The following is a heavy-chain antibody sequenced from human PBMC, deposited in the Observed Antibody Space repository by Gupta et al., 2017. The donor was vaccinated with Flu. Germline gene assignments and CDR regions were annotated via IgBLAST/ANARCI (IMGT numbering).Heavy chain of an antibody. Sequence: QVQLPESGSGLVKPSQTLSLTCTVFDGSITRGGHYWTWVRQAAGRGLEWIGRIYARGTTNYNHSLKGRVTISSDTSKSQFSLTLTSVTAADTAIYYWARGNAVTTEAYYDGRDVWGQGTTVTVSS. V-gene: IGHV4-61*02. CDR1: DGSITRGGHY. CDR3: ARGNAVTTEAYYDGRDV. D-gene: IGHD6-19*01. J-gene: IGHJ6*01. CDR2: IYARGTT.